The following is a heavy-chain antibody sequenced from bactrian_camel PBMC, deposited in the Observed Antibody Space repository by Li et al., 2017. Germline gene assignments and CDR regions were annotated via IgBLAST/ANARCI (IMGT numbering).Heavy chain of an antibody. Sequence: HVQLVESGGGTVQAGGSLTLSCTASGFTFATSEMAWYRLSPGNECEMVASISRTGTKYWIDSVKGRFTFSQDNVKNTGNLIMNNLKPEDTALYYCAADSTGRIYGTYGQNYCPHGPYHNYWGQGTQVTVS. J-gene: IGHJ4*01. D-gene: IGHD3*01. CDR3: AADSTGRIYGTYGQNYCPHGPYHNY. CDR1: GFTFATSE. CDR2: ISRTGTK. V-gene: IGHV3S55*01.